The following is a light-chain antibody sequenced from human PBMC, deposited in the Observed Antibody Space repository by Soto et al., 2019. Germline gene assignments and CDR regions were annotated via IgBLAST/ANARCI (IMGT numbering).Light chain of an antibody. CDR1: QSVFSN. CDR3: QQYNNWPLT. J-gene: IGKJ4*01. CDR2: EAS. V-gene: IGKV3-15*01. Sequence: EKVMTQSPVTLSVSPGERVTLSCRASQSVFSNLAWYQQKPGQAPRLLIYEASTRATGIPARFSGSGSGTDFTLPINSLQSEDFAVYYCQQYNNWPLTFGGGTKVEIK.